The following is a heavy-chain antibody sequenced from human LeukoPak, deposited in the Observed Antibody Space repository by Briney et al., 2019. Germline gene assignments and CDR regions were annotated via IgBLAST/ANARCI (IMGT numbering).Heavy chain of an antibody. V-gene: IGHV3-66*01. Sequence: PGGSLRLSCAASGFTVSSNYMTWVRQAPGKGLEWVSVIYSGGNTYYADSVKGRFTISRDNSKNTMYFQMNSLRAEDTAVYYCARGVDYGGNSGDYWGQGTLVTVSS. J-gene: IGHJ4*02. CDR3: ARGVDYGGNSGDY. CDR1: GFTVSSNY. CDR2: IYSGGNT. D-gene: IGHD4-23*01.